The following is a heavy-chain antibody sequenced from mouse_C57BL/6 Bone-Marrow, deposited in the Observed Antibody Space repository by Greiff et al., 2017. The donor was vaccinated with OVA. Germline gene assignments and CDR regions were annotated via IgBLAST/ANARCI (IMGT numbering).Heavy chain of an antibody. V-gene: IGHV1-76*01. CDR2: IYPGSGNT. CDR1: GYTFTDYY. Sequence: VQLQQSGAELVRPGASVKLSCKASGYTFTDYYINWVKQRPGQGLEWIARIYPGSGNTYYNEKFKGKATLTAEKSSSTAYMQLSSLTSEDSAVYFCARKDFYYYAMDYWGQGTSVTVSS. J-gene: IGHJ4*01. CDR3: ARKDFYYYAMDY.